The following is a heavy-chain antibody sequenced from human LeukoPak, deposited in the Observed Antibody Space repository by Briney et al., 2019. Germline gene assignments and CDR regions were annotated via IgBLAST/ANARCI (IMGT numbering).Heavy chain of an antibody. Sequence: GGSLTLSCAASGYPFSSYWMHWVSQPSGKGMVWVSRIHSDGSTTSYADSVKGRFTISRDNAKNTLYLQMNSLRAEDTAVYYCARDDRYYYDSSGLVDYWGQGTLVTVSS. D-gene: IGHD3-22*01. CDR3: ARDDRYYYDSSGLVDY. V-gene: IGHV3-74*01. CDR1: GYPFSSYW. J-gene: IGHJ4*02. CDR2: IHSDGSTT.